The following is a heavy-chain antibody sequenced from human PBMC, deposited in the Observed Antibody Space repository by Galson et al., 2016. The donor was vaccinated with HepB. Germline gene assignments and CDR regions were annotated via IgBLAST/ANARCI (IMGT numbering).Heavy chain of an antibody. Sequence: SLRLSCAASGFTFSDYYMRWIRQAPGKGLEWVSGISYDETKKCYADSVKGRFTISRDNSKNTLYLQMKSLRPEDTAIYYCVKGGGKMEWLLDYYLDVWGKGTTVIVSS. J-gene: IGHJ6*03. D-gene: IGHD3-3*01. V-gene: IGHV3-30*18. CDR2: ISYDETKK. CDR1: GFTFSDYY. CDR3: VKGGGKMEWLLDYYLDV.